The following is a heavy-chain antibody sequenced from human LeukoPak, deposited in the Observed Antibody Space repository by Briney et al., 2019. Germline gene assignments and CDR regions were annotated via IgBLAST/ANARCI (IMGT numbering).Heavy chain of an antibody. V-gene: IGHV1-69*13. CDR2: IIPIFGTA. CDR1: GGTFSSYA. CDR3: ARGSTKIYGSGSYYIS. Sequence: WASVKVSCKASGGTFSSYAISWVRRAPGQGLEWMGGIIPIFGTANYAQKFQGRVTITADESTSTAYMELSSLRSEDTAVYYCARGSTKIYGSGSYYISWGQGTMVTVSS. D-gene: IGHD3-10*01. J-gene: IGHJ3*01.